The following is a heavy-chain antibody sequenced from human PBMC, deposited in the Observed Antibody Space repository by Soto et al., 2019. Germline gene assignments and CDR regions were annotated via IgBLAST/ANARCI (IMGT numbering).Heavy chain of an antibody. V-gene: IGHV3-23*01. Sequence: PGGSLRLSCAASGFTFSSYAMSWVRQAPGKGLEWVSAISGSGGSTYYADSVKGRFTISRDNSKNTLYLQMNSLRAEDTAVYYCAKDKRITMVRGPWRGKDWFDPWGQGTLVTVSS. CDR3: AKDKRITMVRGPWRGKDWFDP. CDR2: ISGSGGST. CDR1: GFTFSSYA. D-gene: IGHD3-10*01. J-gene: IGHJ5*02.